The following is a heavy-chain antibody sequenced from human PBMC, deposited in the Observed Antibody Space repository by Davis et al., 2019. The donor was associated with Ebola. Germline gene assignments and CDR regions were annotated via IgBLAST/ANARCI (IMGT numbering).Heavy chain of an antibody. CDR1: GYSFTKQW. CDR2: IYPGDSDT. D-gene: IGHD4-23*01. J-gene: IGHJ5*02. Sequence: GGSLRLSCKGSGYSFTKQWIGWVRQMPGKGLEWMGIIYPGDSDTRYSPSFQGQVTISVDKSTSTAYLQWSSLKASDTAMYYCARSIVGGKSGRWFDPWGQGTLVTVSS. V-gene: IGHV5-51*01. CDR3: ARSIVGGKSGRWFDP.